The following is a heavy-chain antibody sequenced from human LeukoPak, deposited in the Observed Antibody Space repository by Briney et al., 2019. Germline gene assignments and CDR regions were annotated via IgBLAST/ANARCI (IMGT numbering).Heavy chain of an antibody. CDR3: AKVHYGSGTFLGAFDI. J-gene: IGHJ3*02. CDR1: GFTFSCYG. V-gene: IGHV3-30*18. D-gene: IGHD3-10*01. CDR2: ISYDGSNK. Sequence: GGSLRLSCAASGFTFSCYGMHWVRQAPGKGLEWVAVISYDGSNKYYADSVKGRFTISRDNSKNTLYLQMNSLRAEDTAVYYCAKVHYGSGTFLGAFDIWGQGTMVTVSS.